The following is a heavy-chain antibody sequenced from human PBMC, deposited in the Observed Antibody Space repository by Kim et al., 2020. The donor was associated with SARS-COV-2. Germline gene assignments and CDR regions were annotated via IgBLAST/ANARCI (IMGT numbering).Heavy chain of an antibody. D-gene: IGHD6-6*01. CDR2: ISGSGGST. Sequence: GGSLRLSCAASGFTFSSYAMSWVRQAPGKGLEWVSAISGSGGSTYYADSVKGRFTISRDNSKNTLYLQMNSLRAEDTAVYYCAKAPELSIAARDHFDYWGQGTLVTVSS. CDR1: GFTFSSYA. CDR3: AKAPELSIAARDHFDY. V-gene: IGHV3-23*01. J-gene: IGHJ4*02.